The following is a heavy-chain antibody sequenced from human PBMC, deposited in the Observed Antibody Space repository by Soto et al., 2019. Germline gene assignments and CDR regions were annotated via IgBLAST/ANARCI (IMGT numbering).Heavy chain of an antibody. CDR2: ISYDEIDK. J-gene: IGHJ4*02. V-gene: IGHV3-30*04. CDR1: GFTFSNYT. Sequence: WVLRLSCAASGFTFSNYTMHWVRQAPGKGLEWVALISYDEIDKYFADAVKGRFTISRDNSKNTLYLQMDSLRAEDTAVYYCAGRSGSSDYWGRGTQVTVSS. D-gene: IGHD3-10*01. CDR3: AGRSGSSDY.